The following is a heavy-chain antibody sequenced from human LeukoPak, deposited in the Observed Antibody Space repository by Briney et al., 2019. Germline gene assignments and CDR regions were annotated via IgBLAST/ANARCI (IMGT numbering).Heavy chain of an antibody. D-gene: IGHD3-10*01. CDR2: ISSSGSTI. V-gene: IGHV3-48*03. J-gene: IGHJ6*03. Sequence: PGGSLRLSCAASGFTFSSYEMNWVRQAPGKGLEWVSYISSSGSTIYYADSVKGRFTISRDNAKNSLYLQMNSLRAEDTAVYYCARDRPSRRITMVRGAGYYMDVWGKGTTVTISS. CDR3: ARDRPSRRITMVRGAGYYMDV. CDR1: GFTFSSYE.